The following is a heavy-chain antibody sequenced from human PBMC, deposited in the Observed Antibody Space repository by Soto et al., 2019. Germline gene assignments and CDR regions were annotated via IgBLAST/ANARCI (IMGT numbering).Heavy chain of an antibody. Sequence: SETLSLTCIVSVGSISRSNYYWGWIRQPPGKGLQWIASIYYSGTTHYNPSLKSRVTTSVDTSKNQFSLKVDSVTAADTAVYYCARHESPYSSSSSVDNWFDPWGQGIRVTVSS. D-gene: IGHD6-6*01. CDR2: IYYSGTT. CDR1: VGSISRSNYY. J-gene: IGHJ5*02. V-gene: IGHV4-39*01. CDR3: ARHESPYSSSSSVDNWFDP.